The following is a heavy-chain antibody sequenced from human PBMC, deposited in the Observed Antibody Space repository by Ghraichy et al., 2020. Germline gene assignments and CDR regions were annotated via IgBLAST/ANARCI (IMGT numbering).Heavy chain of an antibody. CDR3: AHIAAAAGVFDY. Sequence: SETLSLTCTVSGGSISSYYWSWIRQPPGKGLEWIGYIYYSGSTNYNPSLKSRVTISVDTSKNQFSLNLSSVTAADTAVYYCAHIAAAAGVFDYWGQGTLVTVSS. J-gene: IGHJ4*02. CDR2: IYYSGST. D-gene: IGHD6-13*01. V-gene: IGHV4-59*01. CDR1: GGSISSYY.